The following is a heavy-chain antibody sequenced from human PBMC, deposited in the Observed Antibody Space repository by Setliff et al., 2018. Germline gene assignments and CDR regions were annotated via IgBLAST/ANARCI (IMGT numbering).Heavy chain of an antibody. J-gene: IGHJ4*02. V-gene: IGHV4-61*02. CDR1: GASTNSGTYY. D-gene: IGHD1-26*01. CDR2: LHTSGST. Sequence: PSETLSLTCAVSGASTNSGTYYWSWIRQPAGKGLEWVGRLHTSGSTTYNPSLQSRVTISVDTSKNHFSLNLTSVTAADTAVYYCARDNTIVGATDYWGQGALVTVSS. CDR3: ARDNTIVGATDY.